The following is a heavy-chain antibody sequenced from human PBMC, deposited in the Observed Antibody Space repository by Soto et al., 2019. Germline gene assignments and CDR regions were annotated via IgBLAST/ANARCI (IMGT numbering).Heavy chain of an antibody. CDR3: ASCYDGYYYYYGMDV. CDR1: GGTFSSYA. J-gene: IGHJ6*02. V-gene: IGHV1-69*13. Sequence: GASVKFSCKASGGTFSSYAISWVRQAPGQGLEWMGGIIPIFGTANYAQKFQGRVTITADESTSTAYMELSSLRSEDTAVYYCASCYDGYYYYYGMDVWGQGTTVTVSS. D-gene: IGHD3-16*01. CDR2: IIPIFGTA.